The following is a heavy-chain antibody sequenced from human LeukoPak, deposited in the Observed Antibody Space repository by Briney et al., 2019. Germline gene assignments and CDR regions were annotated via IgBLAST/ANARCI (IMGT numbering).Heavy chain of an antibody. D-gene: IGHD6-19*01. CDR2: ISSSGTYI. J-gene: IGHJ4*02. V-gene: IGHV3-21*01. CDR3: AKSIAVSGASDY. CDR1: GFTFISYT. Sequence: GGSLRLSCAASGFTFISYTMHWVRQPPGKGLEWASSISSSGTYIYYADSVKGRFTISRDNAKNSLHLQMSSLRGEDTAVYYCAKSIAVSGASDYWGQGTLVTVSS.